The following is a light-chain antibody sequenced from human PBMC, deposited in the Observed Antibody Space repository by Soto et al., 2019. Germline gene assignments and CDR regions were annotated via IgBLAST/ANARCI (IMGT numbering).Light chain of an antibody. CDR3: MQALQTPGT. J-gene: IGKJ3*01. Sequence: DIVMTQSPLSLPVTPGEPASISCRSSQSLLHSNGYNFLDWYLRKPGQSPKLLIYLGSNRASGVPDRFSGSGSGTDFTLKISRVEAEDVGVYYCMQALQTPGTFGPGTKVDI. V-gene: IGKV2-28*01. CDR2: LGS. CDR1: QSLLHSNGYNF.